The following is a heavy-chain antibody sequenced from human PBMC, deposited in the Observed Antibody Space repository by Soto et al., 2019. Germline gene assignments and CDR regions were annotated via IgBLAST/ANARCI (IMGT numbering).Heavy chain of an antibody. CDR2: IWHDGRQR. CDR1: GFTFNHYG. V-gene: IGHV3-33*01. J-gene: IGHJ5*02. CDR3: ARDPGQDGPIDR. Sequence: PGGSLRLSCAASGFTFNHYGMHWVRQAPGKGLEWVSVIWHDGRQRDYADSVKGRFTSSRDNSKATLYLQMDSLRVEDTAVYYCARDPGQDGPIDRWGQGTLVTVSS.